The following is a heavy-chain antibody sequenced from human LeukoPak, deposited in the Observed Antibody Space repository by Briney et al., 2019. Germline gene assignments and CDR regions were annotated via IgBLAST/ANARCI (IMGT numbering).Heavy chain of an antibody. CDR1: GSTFGDYA. V-gene: IGHV3-49*03. Sequence: PGRSLRLSCTASGSTFGDYAMSWFRQAPGKGLEWVGFIRSKAYGGTTEYAASVKGRFTISRDDSKSIAYLQMNSLKTEDTAVYYCTRVSYYDSSGYYPPFHWGQGTLVTVSS. CDR2: IRSKAYGGTT. D-gene: IGHD3-22*01. CDR3: TRVSYYDSSGYYPPFH. J-gene: IGHJ4*02.